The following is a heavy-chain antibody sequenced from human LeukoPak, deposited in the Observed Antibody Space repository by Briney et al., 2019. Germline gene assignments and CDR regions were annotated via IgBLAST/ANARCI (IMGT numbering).Heavy chain of an antibody. D-gene: IGHD1-26*01. Sequence: ASVKVSCKASGYTFTGYYMHWVRQAPGQGLEWMGWINPNSGGTNYAQKFQGRVTMTRATSISTAYMELSSLRSDDTAVYYCARDRWGGARAFDIWGQGTMVTVSS. CDR2: INPNSGGT. V-gene: IGHV1-2*02. CDR1: GYTFTGYY. J-gene: IGHJ3*02. CDR3: ARDRWGGARAFDI.